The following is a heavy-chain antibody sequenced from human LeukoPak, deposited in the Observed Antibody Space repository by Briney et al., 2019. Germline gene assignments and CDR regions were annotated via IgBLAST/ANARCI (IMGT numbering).Heavy chain of an antibody. Sequence: GGSLRLSCAASGFTFYSYAMSWVRQAPGKGLEWVGRIKSKTDGGTTDYAAPVKGRFTISRDDSKNTLYLQMNSLKTEDTAVYYCTTVEDSSGYYPYFDYWGQGTLVTVSS. CDR3: TTVEDSSGYYPYFDY. CDR1: GFTFYSYA. CDR2: IKSKTDGGTT. J-gene: IGHJ4*02. V-gene: IGHV3-15*01. D-gene: IGHD3-22*01.